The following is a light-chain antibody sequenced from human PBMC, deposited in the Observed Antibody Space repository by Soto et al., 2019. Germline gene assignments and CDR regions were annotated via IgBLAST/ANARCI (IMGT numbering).Light chain of an antibody. Sequence: QSALTQPPSVSGSPGQSVTISCTGTSSDVGAYKYVSWYQQHPGKAPKLMIYEVSKRPSGVPDRFSGSKSGNTASLTVSGLQAEDEADYYCTSYVGSNIWVFGGGTKVTVL. CDR1: SSDVGAYKY. V-gene: IGLV2-8*01. CDR3: TSYVGSNIWV. CDR2: EVS. J-gene: IGLJ3*02.